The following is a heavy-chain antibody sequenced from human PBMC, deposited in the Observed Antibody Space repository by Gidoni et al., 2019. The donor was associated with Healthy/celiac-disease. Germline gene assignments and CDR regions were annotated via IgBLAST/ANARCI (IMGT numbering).Heavy chain of an antibody. CDR3: ARGLWFGELLEPHFDY. CDR1: GFTFRSYG. D-gene: IGHD3-10*01. V-gene: IGHV3-33*08. Sequence: QVQLVESGGGVVQPGRSLRLSCAASGFTFRSYGMHWVRQAPGKGLQWVAVRWYDGSNKYYADSVKGRFTISRDNSKNTLYLQMNSLRAEDTAVYYCARGLWFGELLEPHFDYWGQGTLVTVSS. CDR2: RWYDGSNK. J-gene: IGHJ4*02.